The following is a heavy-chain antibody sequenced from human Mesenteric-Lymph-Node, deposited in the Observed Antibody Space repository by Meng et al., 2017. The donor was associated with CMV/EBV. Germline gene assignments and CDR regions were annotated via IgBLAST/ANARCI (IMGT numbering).Heavy chain of an antibody. D-gene: IGHD3-9*01. CDR2: ITPICGTA. Sequence: GTFSSYAISWVSQARREGLEGMGGITPICGTANSAQKSECRVTITADESTSTAYMVLSSMSTEDTAVYYGARAGILPGYTPSKFDYWGQGTLVTVSS. J-gene: IGHJ4*02. CDR1: GTFSSYA. V-gene: IGHV1-69*01. CDR3: ARAGILPGYTPSKFDY.